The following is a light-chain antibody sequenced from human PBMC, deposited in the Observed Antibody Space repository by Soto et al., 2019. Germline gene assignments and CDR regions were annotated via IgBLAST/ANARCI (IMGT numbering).Light chain of an antibody. CDR1: QSVSSSY. CDR3: QQYGSSPLT. V-gene: IGKV3-20*01. Sequence: EIVLTQSPGILSFSPGERATLSCRASQSVSSSYLAWYQQKLGQAPRLLIYGASSRATGIPDRFSGSGSGTDFTLTISRLEPEDFAVYYCQQYGSSPLTFGGGTKVDIK. CDR2: GAS. J-gene: IGKJ4*01.